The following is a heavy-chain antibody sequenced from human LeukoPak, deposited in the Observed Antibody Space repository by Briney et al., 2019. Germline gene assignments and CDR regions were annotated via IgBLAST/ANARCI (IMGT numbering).Heavy chain of an antibody. CDR1: GYTFTSYD. Sequence: ASVTVSCKASGYTFTSYDINWVRQATGQGLEWMGWMNPNSGNTGYAQKFQGRVTMTRNTSISTAYMELSSLRSEDTAVYYCARALEDPPPCFNYWGQGTLVTVSS. CDR3: ARALEDPPPCFNY. D-gene: IGHD1-1*01. J-gene: IGHJ4*02. V-gene: IGHV1-8*01. CDR2: MNPNSGNT.